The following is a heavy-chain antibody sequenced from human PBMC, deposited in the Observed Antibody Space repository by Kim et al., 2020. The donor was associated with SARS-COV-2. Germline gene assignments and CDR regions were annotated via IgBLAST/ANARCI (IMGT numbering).Heavy chain of an antibody. CDR1: GYTFTSYG. V-gene: IGHV1-18*04. CDR3: AISRFPDSSSCHIRYFDY. D-gene: IGHD6-13*01. CDR2: ISAYNGNT. J-gene: IGHJ4*02. Sequence: ASVKVSCKASGYTFTSYGISWVRQAPGQGLEWMGWISAYNGNTNYAQKLQGRVTMTTDTSTSTAYMELRSLRSDDTAVYYCAISRFPDSSSCHIRYFDYWGQGTLVTVSS.